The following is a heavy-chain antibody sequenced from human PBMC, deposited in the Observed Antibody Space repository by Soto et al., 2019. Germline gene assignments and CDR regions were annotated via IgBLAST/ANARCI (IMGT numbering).Heavy chain of an antibody. Sequence: VQLVESGGTLVQPGRSLRLSCAASGFSFDEYAMHWVRQVPGKGLEWVSGVSWNSGTVGYGDSVKGRVTISRDNDKNSLYLQMNSLRAEDTAMYYCAKGFCSSAKCYTYSYMDVWGKGTAVTVSS. J-gene: IGHJ6*03. CDR2: VSWNSGTV. V-gene: IGHV3-9*01. CDR1: GFSFDEYA. D-gene: IGHD2-2*01. CDR3: AKGFCSSAKCYTYSYMDV.